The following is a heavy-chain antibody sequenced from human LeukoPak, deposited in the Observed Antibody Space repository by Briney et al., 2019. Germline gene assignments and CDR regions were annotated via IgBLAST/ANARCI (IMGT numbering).Heavy chain of an antibody. CDR3: AGGYYYDSSTHAFDI. J-gene: IGHJ3*02. D-gene: IGHD3-22*01. CDR1: GGSISSYY. Sequence: SETLSLTCTVSGGSISSYYWSWIRQPPGKGLEGIGYIYYSGSTNYNPSLKSRVTISVDTSKNQFSLKLSSVTAADTAVYYCAGGYYYDSSTHAFDIWGQGTMVTVSS. CDR2: IYYSGST. V-gene: IGHV4-59*01.